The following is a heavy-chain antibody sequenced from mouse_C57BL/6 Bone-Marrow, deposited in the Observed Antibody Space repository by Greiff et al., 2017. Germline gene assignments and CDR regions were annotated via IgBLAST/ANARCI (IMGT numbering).Heavy chain of an antibody. D-gene: IGHD1-1*01. J-gene: IGHJ3*01. CDR1: GYTFTDYW. Sequence: VQLQQSGAELMKPGASVKFSCKASGYTFTDYWIEWVKQRPGQGLEWIGEILPGSGSTNYNKKFKGKATFTADTSSNTAYMQLSSLTTEDAAIYYCARERGCYYVWFAYWGQGTLVTVSA. CDR2: ILPGSGST. CDR3: ARERGCYYVWFAY. V-gene: IGHV1-9*01.